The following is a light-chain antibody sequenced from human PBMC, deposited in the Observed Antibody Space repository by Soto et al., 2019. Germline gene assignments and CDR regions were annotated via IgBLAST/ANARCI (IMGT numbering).Light chain of an antibody. CDR2: EGS. CDR3: CSYAGSSTPPLV. J-gene: IGLJ2*01. V-gene: IGLV2-23*01. CDR1: SSDVGSYNL. Sequence: QSALTQPASVSGSPGQSITISCTGTSSDVGSYNLVSWYQQHPGKAPKLMICEGSKRPSGVSNRFSGSKSGNTASLTISGLQAEDEADYYCCSYAGSSTPPLVFGGGTKLTVL.